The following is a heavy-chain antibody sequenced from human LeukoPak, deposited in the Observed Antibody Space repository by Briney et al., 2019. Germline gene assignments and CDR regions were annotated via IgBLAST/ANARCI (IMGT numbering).Heavy chain of an antibody. D-gene: IGHD1-26*01. Sequence: SETLSLTCALSTVSGSSGNFWSWVRQPPGEGLEWIGEVHKSGRTNYNPSLKTRVTTSIDPSKNQLSLELTSVTAADTAVYYCARELLGAPTPGAYWGEGTRVTVSS. J-gene: IGHJ4*02. V-gene: IGHV4-4*02. CDR1: TVSGSSGNF. CDR3: ARELLGAPTPGAY. CDR2: VHKSGRT.